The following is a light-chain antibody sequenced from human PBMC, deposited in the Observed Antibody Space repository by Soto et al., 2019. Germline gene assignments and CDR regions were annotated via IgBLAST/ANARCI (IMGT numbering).Light chain of an antibody. V-gene: IGKV1-39*01. CDR1: QYISDF. CDR3: QQCHAIPLT. J-gene: IGKJ5*01. CDR2: AAS. Sequence: DIQMTQSPSSLSASVGDRVTITCRASQYISDFLNWYQQKPGKAPVILIYAASTLQSGVPSRFTGSGYGTNFTLIISVLQPEDFAIYYCQQCHAIPLTFGQGTLLEIK.